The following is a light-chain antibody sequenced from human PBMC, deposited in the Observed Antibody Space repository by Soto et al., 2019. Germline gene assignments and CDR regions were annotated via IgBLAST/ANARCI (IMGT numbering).Light chain of an antibody. J-gene: IGLJ1*01. CDR1: ISNIATNY. CDR2: RDN. V-gene: IGLV1-47*01. CDR3: AAWDDTVRSYV. Sequence: QSVLTQPPSVSGTSGQRVTISCSGGISNIATNYVHWFQQLPGTAPKVLSNRDNQRPSGVPDRFSGSKSGTSASLAISGLRSEDEAEYYCAAWDDTVRSYVFGTGTKVTVL.